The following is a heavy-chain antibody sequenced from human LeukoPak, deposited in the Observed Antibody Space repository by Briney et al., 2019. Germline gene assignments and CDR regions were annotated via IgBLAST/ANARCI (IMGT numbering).Heavy chain of an antibody. CDR3: ARQGQQLVVWYFDY. J-gene: IGHJ4*02. Sequence: TSSETLSLTCTVSGGSISSGSYYWSWIRQPAGKGLEWIARIYTSGSSNYNPSLRSRVTISLDTSKNQFSLKSSSVTAADTAVYYCARQGQQLVVWYFDYWGQGTLVTVSS. CDR2: IYTSGSS. D-gene: IGHD6-13*01. V-gene: IGHV4-61*02. CDR1: GGSISSGSYY.